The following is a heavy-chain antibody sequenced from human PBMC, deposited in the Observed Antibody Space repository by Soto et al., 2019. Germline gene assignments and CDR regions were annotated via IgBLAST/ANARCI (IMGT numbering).Heavy chain of an antibody. CDR2: MYYSGNT. Sequence: QVQLQESGPGLVKPSETLSLTCTVSGGSISSHYWSWIRQSPGKGLEWIGYMYYSGNTNYNPSLKSRVTXXVXTXRNQFSLKLSSVTAADTAVYYCARRGSSGWYWYFDLWGRGTLVTVSS. D-gene: IGHD6-19*01. J-gene: IGHJ2*01. CDR1: GGSISSHY. CDR3: ARRGSSGWYWYFDL. V-gene: IGHV4-59*08.